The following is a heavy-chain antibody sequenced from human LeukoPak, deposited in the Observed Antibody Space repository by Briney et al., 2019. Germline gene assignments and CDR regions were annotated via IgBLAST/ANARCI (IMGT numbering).Heavy chain of an antibody. CDR1: GGSISSSSYY. J-gene: IGHJ4*02. Sequence: PSEALSLTCTVSGGSISSSSYYWGWIRQPPGKGLEWIGSIYYSGSTYYNPSLKSRVTISVDTSKNQFSLKLSSVTAADTAVYYCARHYYDILTGYYGGRYFDYWGQGTLVTVSS. CDR2: IYYSGST. V-gene: IGHV4-39*01. D-gene: IGHD3-9*01. CDR3: ARHYYDILTGYYGGRYFDY.